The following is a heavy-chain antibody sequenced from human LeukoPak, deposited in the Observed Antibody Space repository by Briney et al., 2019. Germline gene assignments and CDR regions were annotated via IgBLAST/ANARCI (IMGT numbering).Heavy chain of an antibody. CDR2: ISYDGSNK. J-gene: IGHJ4*02. D-gene: IGHD3-22*01. Sequence: GGSLRLSCAASGFTFSDYAMHWVRQAPGRGLEWVAVISYDGSNKYYADSVRGRFTISRDNSQNTLYLQMNSLRAEDTAVYYCARERDFGSGYAAFDCWGQGTLVTVSS. CDR3: ARERDFGSGYAAFDC. V-gene: IGHV3-30-3*01. CDR1: GFTFSDYA.